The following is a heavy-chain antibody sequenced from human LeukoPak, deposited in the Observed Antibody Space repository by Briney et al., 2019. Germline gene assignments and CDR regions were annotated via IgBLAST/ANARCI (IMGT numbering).Heavy chain of an antibody. Sequence: ASVKVSCKASGYTFTSYGISWVRQAPGQGLEWMGWISAYNGNTNYAQKLQGRVTMTTDTSTSTAYMELRSLRSDDTAVYYCARDQNTMVRGVISYYFDYWGQGTLVTVSP. CDR2: ISAYNGNT. J-gene: IGHJ4*02. V-gene: IGHV1-18*04. CDR3: ARDQNTMVRGVISYYFDY. D-gene: IGHD3-10*01. CDR1: GYTFTSYG.